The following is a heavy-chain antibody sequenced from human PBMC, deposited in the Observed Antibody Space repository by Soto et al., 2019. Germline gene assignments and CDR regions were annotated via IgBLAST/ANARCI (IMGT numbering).Heavy chain of an antibody. CDR3: ATYNTGHRDY. CDR2: IWYHGNSM. J-gene: IGHJ4*02. Sequence: GGSLRLSCAASGFTFSSYGMHWVRQAPGKGLEWVAVIWYHGNSMYYADSVKGRFTISRDNSKNTLYLQMYNLRAEDTAVYYCATYNTGHRDYWGQGTPVTVSS. D-gene: IGHD1-20*01. CDR1: GFTFSSYG. V-gene: IGHV3-33*01.